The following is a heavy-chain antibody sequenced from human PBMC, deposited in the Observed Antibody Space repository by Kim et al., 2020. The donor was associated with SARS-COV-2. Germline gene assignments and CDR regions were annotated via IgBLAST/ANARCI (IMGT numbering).Heavy chain of an antibody. CDR1: GGSISSYY. D-gene: IGHD5-12*01. CDR3: ATVVTHSGYLDWFFDL. V-gene: IGHV4-59*01. J-gene: IGHJ2*01. Sequence: SETLSLTCTVSGGSISSYYWSWIRQPPGKGLEWIGYIHYSDSTNYNPSLKSRVTLSVDTSKNQFSLKLTSVTAADTAVYYCATVVTHSGYLDWFFDLWGRGTLVTVSS. CDR2: IHYSDST.